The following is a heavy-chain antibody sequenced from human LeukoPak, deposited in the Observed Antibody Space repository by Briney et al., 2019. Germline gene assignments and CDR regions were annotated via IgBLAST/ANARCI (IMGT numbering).Heavy chain of an antibody. J-gene: IGHJ5*02. CDR1: SGSITNYY. Sequence: TLSLTCTVSSGSITNYYWSWIRQPPGKGLEWIGFIYYSGNTNYNPSLKSRVTISVDTSKNQFSLKLSSVTAADTAVYYCASLFGELSPRFDPWGQGTLVTVSS. CDR2: IYYSGNT. V-gene: IGHV4-59*12. D-gene: IGHD3-10*02. CDR3: ASLFGELSPRFDP.